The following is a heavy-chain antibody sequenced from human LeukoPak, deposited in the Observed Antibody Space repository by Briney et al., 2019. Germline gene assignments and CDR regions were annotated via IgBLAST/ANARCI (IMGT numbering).Heavy chain of an antibody. V-gene: IGHV3-30*02. Sequence: GGSLRLSCAASGFSFSSNGMHWVRQAPGKGLEWVAFIRYDGSNKYYADSVKGRFTISRDNSKNTLYLQMNSLRAEDTAVYYCAKDRAPPRHHIVVVPAAPWDAFDIWGQGTMVTVSS. CDR3: AKDRAPPRHHIVVVPAAPWDAFDI. J-gene: IGHJ3*02. CDR1: GFSFSSNG. CDR2: IRYDGSNK. D-gene: IGHD2-2*01.